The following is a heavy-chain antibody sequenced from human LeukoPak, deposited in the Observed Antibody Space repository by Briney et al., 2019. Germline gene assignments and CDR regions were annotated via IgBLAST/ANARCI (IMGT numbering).Heavy chain of an antibody. CDR1: GGSISSYY. J-gene: IGHJ4*02. CDR2: IYTSGST. D-gene: IGHD6-6*01. CDR3: ARESYSSSYLFDF. Sequence: SETLSLTCTVSGGSISSYYWSWIRQPAGKGLEWIGRIYTSGSTNYNPSPKSRVTMSVDTSKNQISLKVNSVTAADTAVYYCARESYSSSYLFDFWGQGTLVTVSS. V-gene: IGHV4-4*07.